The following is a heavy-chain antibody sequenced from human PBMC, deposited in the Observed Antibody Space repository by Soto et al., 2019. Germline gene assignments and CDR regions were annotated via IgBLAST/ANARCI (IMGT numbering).Heavy chain of an antibody. D-gene: IGHD6-13*01. CDR3: AKDVGAAAAGSFFCVHI. CDR2: ISWNSFTL. J-gene: IGHJ3*02. Sequence: PGVSLRFSCGPSGFTCGSYAMRSVRQTHRQRLEWVSGISWNSFTLGDADSVKGRFTISRDNAKSSLYLKMNSLRDEDTALYYCAKDVGAAAAGSFFCVHIRGKGTMVIV. V-gene: IGHV3-9*01. CDR1: GFTCGSYA.